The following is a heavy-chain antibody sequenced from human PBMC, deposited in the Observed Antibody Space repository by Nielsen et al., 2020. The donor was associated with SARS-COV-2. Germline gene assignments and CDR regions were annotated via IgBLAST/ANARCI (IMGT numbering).Heavy chain of an antibody. CDR3: ARHGRELAPFFFDY. Sequence: GESLKISCKGSGYSFTSYWIGWVRQMPGKGLEWMGRIDPSDSYTNYSPSFQGHVTISADKSISTAYLQWSSLKASDTAMYYCARHGRELAPFFFDYWGQGTLVTVSS. V-gene: IGHV5-10-1*01. CDR1: GYSFTSYW. J-gene: IGHJ4*02. CDR2: IDPSDSYT. D-gene: IGHD1-26*01.